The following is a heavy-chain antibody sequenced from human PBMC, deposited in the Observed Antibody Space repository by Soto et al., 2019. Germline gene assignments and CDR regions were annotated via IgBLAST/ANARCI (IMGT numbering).Heavy chain of an antibody. V-gene: IGHV3-21*01. J-gene: IGHJ5*02. CDR3: ARDQTSVVAASNWFDP. Sequence: GGSLRLSCAASGFTFSSYSMNWVRQAPGKGLGWASSISSSSSYIYYADSVKGRFTISRDNAKNSLYLQMNSLRAEDTAVYYCARDQTSVVAASNWFDPWGQGTLVTVSS. CDR1: GFTFSSYS. CDR2: ISSSSSYI. D-gene: IGHD2-15*01.